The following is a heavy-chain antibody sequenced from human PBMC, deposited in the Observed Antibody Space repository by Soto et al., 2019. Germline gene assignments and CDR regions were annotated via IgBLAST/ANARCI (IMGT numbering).Heavy chain of an antibody. D-gene: IGHD3-22*01. CDR2: INAGNGNT. V-gene: IGHV1-3*01. J-gene: IGHJ3*02. CDR1: GYTFTSYA. CDR3: ARVGYYYDSSGPIRI. Sequence: AASVKVSCKASGYTFTSYAMHWVRQAPGQRLEWMGWINAGNGNTKYSQKFQGRVTITRDTSASTAYMELSSLRSEDTAVYYCARVGYYYDSSGPIRIWGQGTMVTVSS.